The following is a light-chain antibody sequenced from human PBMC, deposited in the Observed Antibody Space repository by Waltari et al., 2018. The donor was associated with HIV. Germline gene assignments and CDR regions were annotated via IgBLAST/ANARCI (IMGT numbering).Light chain of an antibody. J-gene: IGKJ1*01. CDR1: QSVLFTSNNKNY. CDR3: QQYHNIPWT. V-gene: IGKV4-1*01. Sequence: DIVMTQSPDSLAVSLGERATINCKSSQSVLFTSNNKNYLAWYQQKPGQPPKLLIYWASTRESGVPDRFSGSGSGTDFTLTISSLQAEDVAVYYCQQYHNIPWTFGRGTKVEIK. CDR2: WAS.